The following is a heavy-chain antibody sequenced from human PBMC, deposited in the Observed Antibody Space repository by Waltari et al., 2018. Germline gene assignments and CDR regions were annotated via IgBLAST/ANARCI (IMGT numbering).Heavy chain of an antibody. J-gene: IGHJ6*02. Sequence: TASGFIFNDYYMSWIRQAPGKGLEWVSHISSSGSTKYYADSVKGRFTISRDNAKNSLYLQMNSLRAEDTAVYYCARLGYHDILTGYYNSAMDVWGQGTTVTVSS. CDR2: ISSSGSTK. CDR1: GFIFNDYY. CDR3: ARLGYHDILTGYYNSAMDV. V-gene: IGHV3-11*04. D-gene: IGHD3-9*01.